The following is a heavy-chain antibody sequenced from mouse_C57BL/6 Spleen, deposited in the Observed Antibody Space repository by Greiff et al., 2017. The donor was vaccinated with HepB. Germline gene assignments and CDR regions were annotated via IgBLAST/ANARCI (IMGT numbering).Heavy chain of an antibody. D-gene: IGHD2-3*01. CDR2: INPGSGGT. J-gene: IGHJ4*01. CDR3: ARGRDGYYDAMDY. V-gene: IGHV1-54*01. Sequence: VQLQQSGAELVRPGTSVKVSCKASGYAFTNYLIEWVKQRPGQGLEWIGVINPGSGGTNYNEKFKGKATLTADKSYSTAYMQLSSLTSEDSAVYFCARGRDGYYDAMDYWGQGTSVTVSS. CDR1: GYAFTNYL.